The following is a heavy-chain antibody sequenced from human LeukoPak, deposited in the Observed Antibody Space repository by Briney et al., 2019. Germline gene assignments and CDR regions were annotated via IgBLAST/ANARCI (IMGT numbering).Heavy chain of an antibody. J-gene: IGHJ5*02. D-gene: IGHD3-16*01. CDR2: IYYSGGT. V-gene: IGHV4-59*08. Sequence: SETLSLTCTVSGGSIRSYYWSWIRQPPGKGLEWIGYIYYSGGTSYNPSLKSRVTISVDTSKNQFSLKLTSVTAADTAVYYCARLGTGGPLNWFDPWGQGTLVTVSS. CDR1: GGSIRSYY. CDR3: ARLGTGGPLNWFDP.